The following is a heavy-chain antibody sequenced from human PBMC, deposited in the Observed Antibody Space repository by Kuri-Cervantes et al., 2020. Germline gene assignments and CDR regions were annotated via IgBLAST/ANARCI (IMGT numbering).Heavy chain of an antibody. CDR2: ISYDGSNK. V-gene: IGHV3-30-3*01. J-gene: IGHJ5*02. D-gene: IGHD4-11*01. CDR1: GFTFSSYA. Sequence: GGSLRLSCAASGFTFSSYAMHWVRQAPGKGLEWVAVISYDGSNKYYADSVKGRFTISGDNSKNTPYLQMNSLRAEDTAVYYCARDFAPTVTTGWFDPWGQGTLVTVSS. CDR3: ARDFAPTVTTGWFDP.